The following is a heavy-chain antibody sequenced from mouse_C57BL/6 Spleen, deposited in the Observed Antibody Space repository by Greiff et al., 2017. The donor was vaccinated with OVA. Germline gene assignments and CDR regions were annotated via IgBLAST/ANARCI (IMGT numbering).Heavy chain of an antibody. CDR1: GFSFTTYA. CDR2: IRSKSNNYAT. CDR3: VRHGNYEGYYAMDY. J-gene: IGHJ4*01. Sequence: EVQLVESGGGLVQPKGSLKLSCAASGFSFTTYAMNWVRQAPGKGLEWVARIRSKSNNYATYYADSVKDRFTISRDDSESMLYLQMNNLKTEDTAMYYCVRHGNYEGYYAMDYWGQGTSVTVSS. V-gene: IGHV10-1*01. D-gene: IGHD2-1*01.